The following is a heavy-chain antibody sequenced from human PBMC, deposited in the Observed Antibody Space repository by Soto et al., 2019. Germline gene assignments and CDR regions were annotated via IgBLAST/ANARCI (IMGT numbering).Heavy chain of an antibody. D-gene: IGHD5-12*01. J-gene: IGHJ3*02. CDR1: GGIFSSYA. Sequence: SVKVSCKASGGIFSSYAISWVRQAPGQGLEWMGGIIPIFGTANYAQKFQGRVTITADESTSTAYMELSSLRSEDTAVYYCASKVWRWLQLHAFDIWGQGTMVTVSS. CDR3: ASKVWRWLQLHAFDI. V-gene: IGHV1-69*13. CDR2: IIPIFGTA.